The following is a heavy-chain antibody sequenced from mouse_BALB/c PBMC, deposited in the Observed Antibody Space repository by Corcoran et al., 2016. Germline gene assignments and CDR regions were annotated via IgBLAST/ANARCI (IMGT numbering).Heavy chain of an antibody. CDR1: GYSITSGYY. Sequence: DVQLQESGPGLVKPSQSLSLTCSVTGYSITSGYYWNWIRHFPGNKLEWMGYISYDGSNNYNPSLKNRISITRDTSKNQFFLKLNSVTTEDTATYYCARDPPSYYGSSWYFDVWGAGTTVTVSS. D-gene: IGHD1-1*01. J-gene: IGHJ1*01. CDR3: ARDPPSYYGSSWYFDV. V-gene: IGHV3-6*02. CDR2: ISYDGSN.